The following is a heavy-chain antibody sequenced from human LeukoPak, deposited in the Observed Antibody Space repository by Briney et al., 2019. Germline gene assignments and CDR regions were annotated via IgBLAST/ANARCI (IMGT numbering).Heavy chain of an antibody. Sequence: PLRPSCAATGLTTEDYATHCGRQAPRYGLVPCSDTRWNSASIVYADSVKGRFTISRDNAKISLYLQMNSLRAEDTALYYCAKDISPSSGPFNWFDPWGQGTLVTVSS. V-gene: IGHV3-9*02. CDR1: GLTTEDYA. CDR3: AKDISPSSGPFNWFDP. J-gene: IGHJ5*02. CDR2: TRWNSASI. D-gene: IGHD6-25*01.